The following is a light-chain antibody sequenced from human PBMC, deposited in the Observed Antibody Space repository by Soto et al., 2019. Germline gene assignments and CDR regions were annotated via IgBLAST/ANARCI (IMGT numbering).Light chain of an antibody. J-gene: IGLJ1*01. CDR3: SSYTSSSSYV. CDR2: EVS. V-gene: IGLV1-40*01. Sequence: QAVLTQPPSVSGAPGQRVTISCTGGSHNIAARYDVHWYQQLPGTAPKLMIYEVSNRPSGVSNRFSGSKSGNTASLTISGLQAEDEADYYCSSYTSSSSYVFGTGTKLTVL. CDR1: SHNIAARYD.